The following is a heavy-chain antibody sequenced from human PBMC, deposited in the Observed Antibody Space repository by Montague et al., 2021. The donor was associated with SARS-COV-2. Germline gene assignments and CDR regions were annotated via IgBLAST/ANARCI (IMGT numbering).Heavy chain of an antibody. J-gene: IGHJ6*02. D-gene: IGHD3-3*01. Sequence: SLRLSCAASGFTFDDYTMHWVRQAPGTGLEWVSLISWDGGSTYYADSVKGRFTISRDNSKNSLYLQMNSLRTEYTALYYCAKDIRAKEWLLFRYYYGMDVWGQGTTVTVSS. CDR3: AKDIRAKEWLLFRYYYGMDV. CDR2: ISWDGGST. V-gene: IGHV3-43*01. CDR1: GFTFDDYT.